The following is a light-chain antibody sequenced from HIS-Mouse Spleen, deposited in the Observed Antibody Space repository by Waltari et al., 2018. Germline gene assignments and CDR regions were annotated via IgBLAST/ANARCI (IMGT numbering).Light chain of an antibody. V-gene: IGKV3-15*01. J-gene: IGKJ1*01. CDR3: QQYNNWPPEGT. Sequence: EIVMTQSPATLSVSPGERATLSCRASQSVSSNLAWYQQNPGQASRLLIYGASTRATGIPARFSGSGSGTEFTLTISSMQSEDFAVYYCQQYNNWPPEGTFGQGTKVEIK. CDR2: GAS. CDR1: QSVSSN.